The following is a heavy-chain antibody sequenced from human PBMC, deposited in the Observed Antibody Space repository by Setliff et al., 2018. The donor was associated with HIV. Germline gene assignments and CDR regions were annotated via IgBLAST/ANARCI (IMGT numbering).Heavy chain of an antibody. CDR3: ARDRPYSGGYHFDY. V-gene: IGHV3-66*02. J-gene: IGHJ4*02. CDR1: GFTVNSNN. Sequence: GGSLRLSCVLSGFTVNSNNMNWVRQAPGKGLEWVSVLRSGGATDYAVSVKVRFTISRDNSKNMLCLQMNDLRAEDTATYYCARDRPYSGGYHFDYWGQGTLVTVSS. CDR2: LRSGGAT. D-gene: IGHD1-26*01.